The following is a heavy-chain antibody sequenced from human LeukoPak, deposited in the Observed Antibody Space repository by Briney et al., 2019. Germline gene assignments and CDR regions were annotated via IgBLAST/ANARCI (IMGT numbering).Heavy chain of an antibody. CDR2: VSYSGNT. CDR3: AREETSTYNWFDP. Sequence: SETLSLTCTVSGGSISSYLWSWIRQPPGKGLEWIGYVSYSGNTNYNPSLKSRVTISVDTSKNQFSLKLSSVTAADTAVYYCAREETSTYNWFDPWGQGTLVTVSS. V-gene: IGHV4-59*01. J-gene: IGHJ5*02. CDR1: GGSISSYL.